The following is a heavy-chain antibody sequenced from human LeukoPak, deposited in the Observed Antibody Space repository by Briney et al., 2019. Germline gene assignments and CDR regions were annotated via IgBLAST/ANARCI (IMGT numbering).Heavy chain of an antibody. CDR1: GGSISGTNW. CDR3: AREGGPYRPLDY. V-gene: IGHV4-4*02. Sequence: SETLSLTCGASGGSISGTNWWTWVRQPPGEGLEWIGEVHLSGRTHYNPSLESRVTMSVDMSENHISLRLTSVTAADTAVYYCAREGGPYRPLDYSGQGTLVTVSS. J-gene: IGHJ4*02. CDR2: VHLSGRT.